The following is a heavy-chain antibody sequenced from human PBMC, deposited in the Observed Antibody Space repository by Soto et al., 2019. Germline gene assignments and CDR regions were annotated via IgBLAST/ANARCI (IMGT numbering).Heavy chain of an antibody. CDR2: IFYSGAT. CDR3: ARVRRVRGIQCDP. D-gene: IGHD3-16*01. V-gene: IGHV4-31*03. CDR1: GGSIRTAGYY. J-gene: IGHJ5*02. Sequence: QVQLQESGPGLVKSSQTLSLTCTVSGGSIRTAGYYWGWNRQRPGKGPELIGYIFYSGATYYKSSIKSRTTLSLDTSKNQFYMNMTSLTAADTAVYFCARVRRVRGIQCDPWGQGTPVTVSS.